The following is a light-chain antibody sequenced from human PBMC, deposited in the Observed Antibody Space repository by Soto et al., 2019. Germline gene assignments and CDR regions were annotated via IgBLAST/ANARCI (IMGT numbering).Light chain of an antibody. CDR2: GAS. Sequence: EIVMTQSPATLSVSPGERVTLSCRASQSVSSIYLAWYQQKPGQAPRLLIYGASSRATGIPDRFSGSGSGTDFTLTISRLEPEDFAVYYCHQYDSWTFGQGTKVDIK. CDR1: QSVSSIY. CDR3: HQYDSWT. V-gene: IGKV3-20*01. J-gene: IGKJ1*01.